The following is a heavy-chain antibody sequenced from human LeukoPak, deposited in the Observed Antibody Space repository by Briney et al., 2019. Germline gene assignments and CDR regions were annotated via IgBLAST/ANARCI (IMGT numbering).Heavy chain of an antibody. D-gene: IGHD6-19*01. CDR1: GFSFSSFA. V-gene: IGHV3-30*04. Sequence: GGSLRLSCTASGFSFSSFAFHWVRQAPGKGLEGVAVISSDGGNIYYADSVTGRTLISRDNSKNTLYLLFYSLKPEDTAVYYCARDRGPTIAVPYYFDFWGQGTVVTVSS. J-gene: IGHJ4*02. CDR3: ARDRGPTIAVPYYFDF. CDR2: ISSDGGNI.